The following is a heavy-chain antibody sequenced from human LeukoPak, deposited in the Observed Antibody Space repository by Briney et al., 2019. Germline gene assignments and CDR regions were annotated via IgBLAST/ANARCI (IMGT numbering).Heavy chain of an antibody. V-gene: IGHV1-69*06. Sequence: SVKVSCTASGGTFSSYAISWVRQAPGQGLEWMGGIIPIFGTADYAQKFQGRVTITADKSTSTAYMELSSLRSEDTAVYYCASRVAGAPNYYGMDVWGKGTTVTVSS. CDR1: GGTFSSYA. CDR3: ASRVAGAPNYYGMDV. D-gene: IGHD3-10*01. CDR2: IIPIFGTA. J-gene: IGHJ6*04.